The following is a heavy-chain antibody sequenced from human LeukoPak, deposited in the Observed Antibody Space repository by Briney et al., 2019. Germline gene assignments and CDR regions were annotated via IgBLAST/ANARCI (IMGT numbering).Heavy chain of an antibody. CDR1: GYTFTSYG. V-gene: IGHV1-18*01. CDR2: ISAYNGNT. D-gene: IGHD1-26*01. CDR3: ARVWGPTTVGATGHDAFDI. Sequence: ASVKVSCKASGYTFTSYGISWVRQAPGQGLEWMGWISAYNGNTNYAQKLQGRVTMTTDTSTSTAYMELRSLRSDDTAVYYCARVWGPTTVGATGHDAFDIWGQGTMVTVSS. J-gene: IGHJ3*02.